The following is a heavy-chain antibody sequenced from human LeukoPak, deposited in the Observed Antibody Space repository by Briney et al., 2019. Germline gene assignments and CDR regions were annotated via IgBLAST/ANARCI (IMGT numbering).Heavy chain of an antibody. J-gene: IGHJ5*02. CDR1: GFSFGSYA. CDR2: ISGSGSHA. V-gene: IGHV3-23*01. D-gene: IGHD1-1*01. Sequence: GGSLRLSCAASGFSFGSYAMGWTRQAPGQGLEWVSAISGSGSHANYAESVKGRFTISRDNSKNTLYPQMHSLIAADTAVYYCGSGPVGTTVPWGQGTLVTVSS. CDR3: GSGPVGTTVP.